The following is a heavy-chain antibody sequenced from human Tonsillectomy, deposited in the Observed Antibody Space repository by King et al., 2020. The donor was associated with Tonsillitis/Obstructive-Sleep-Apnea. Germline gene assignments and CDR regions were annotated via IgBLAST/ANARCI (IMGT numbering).Heavy chain of an antibody. J-gene: IGHJ4*02. D-gene: IGHD3-3*01. Sequence: VQLVESVSELKKPGASVKVSCKASGYTFTNYAMNWVRQAPGQGLEWMGWINTNTGNPTYAQAFTGRFVFSLDTSVSTAYLQISSLKAEDTAVYYCAREGSGDFGSGYHSWGQGTLVTVSS. V-gene: IGHV7-4-1*02. CDR1: GYTFTNYA. CDR2: INTNTGNP. CDR3: AREGSGDFGSGYHS.